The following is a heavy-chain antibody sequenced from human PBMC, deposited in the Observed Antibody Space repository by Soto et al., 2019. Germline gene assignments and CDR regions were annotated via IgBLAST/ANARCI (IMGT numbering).Heavy chain of an antibody. CDR1: GFTFSSHG. CDR2: VSYDGGSK. D-gene: IGHD2-15*01. Sequence: QVQLVESGGGVVQPGRSLRLSCAASGFTFSSHGMHWVRQAPGKGLEWVAVVSYDGGSKYYGDSVKGRFTVSRDNSKNTLYLEMNSLRTEDTAVYYCGKIYCGGGSCHWFFDLWGRGTLVTVSS. CDR3: GKIYCGGGSCHWFFDL. V-gene: IGHV3-30*18. J-gene: IGHJ2*01.